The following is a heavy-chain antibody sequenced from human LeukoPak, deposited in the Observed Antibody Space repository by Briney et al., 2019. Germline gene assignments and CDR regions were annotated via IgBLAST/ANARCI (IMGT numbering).Heavy chain of an antibody. V-gene: IGHV4-38-2*01. J-gene: IGHJ4*02. CDR1: GYSISSGYY. CDR2: IHHSGST. D-gene: IGHD3-10*01. CDR3: ARGPGGYYGSGSYYNHLPFDY. Sequence: ASETLSLTCAVSGYSISSGYYCGWIRQPPGKGLECIASIHHSGSTYYNPSLKSRVTISVDTSKNQFSLKLSSVTAADTAVYYCARGPGGYYGSGSYYNHLPFDYWGQGTLVAVSS.